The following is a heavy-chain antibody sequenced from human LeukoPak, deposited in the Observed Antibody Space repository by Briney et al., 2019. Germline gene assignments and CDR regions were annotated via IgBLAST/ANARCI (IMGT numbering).Heavy chain of an antibody. D-gene: IGHD6-13*01. J-gene: IGHJ4*02. V-gene: IGHV1-8*02. CDR3: ARLELYSSSWYGVYYFDY. Sequence: GASVKVSCKASGYTFTGYYMHWVRQATGQGLEWMGWMNPNSGNTGYAQKFQGRVTMTRNTSISTAYMELSSLRSEDTAVYYCARLELYSSSWYGVYYFDYWGQGTLVTVSS. CDR2: MNPNSGNT. CDR1: GYTFTGYY.